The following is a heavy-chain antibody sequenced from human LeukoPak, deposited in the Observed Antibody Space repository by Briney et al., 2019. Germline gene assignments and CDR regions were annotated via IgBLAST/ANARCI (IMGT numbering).Heavy chain of an antibody. J-gene: IGHJ6*02. CDR1: GDSVSSNSAA. CDR3: ARVFDNRNYWDYYYGMDV. V-gene: IGHV6-1*01. CDR2: TYYRSKWYN. D-gene: IGHD1-7*01. Sequence: SQTLSLTCAISGDSVSSNSAAWNWIRQSPSRGLEWLGRTYYRSKWYNDYAVSVKSRITINPDTSKNQFSLQLNSVTPEDTAVYYCARVFDNRNYWDYYYGMDVWGQGTTVTVSS.